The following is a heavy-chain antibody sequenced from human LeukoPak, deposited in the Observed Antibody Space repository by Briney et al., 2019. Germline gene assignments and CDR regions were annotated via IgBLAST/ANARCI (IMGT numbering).Heavy chain of an antibody. Sequence: PSETLSLTCTVSGGSISSYFWSWIRQPPGKGLEWIGYINDSGSTTYSPSLKSRVTISLDTSTKQFPLKLSSVTAADTAVYYCARSDSLGDDYWGQGTLVTVSS. CDR2: INDSGST. V-gene: IGHV4-59*01. CDR3: ARSDSLGDDY. CDR1: GGSISSYF. J-gene: IGHJ4*02. D-gene: IGHD3-22*01.